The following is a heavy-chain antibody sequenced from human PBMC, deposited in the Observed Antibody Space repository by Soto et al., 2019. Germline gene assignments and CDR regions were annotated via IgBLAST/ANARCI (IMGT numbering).Heavy chain of an antibody. V-gene: IGHV1-69*13. CDR2: IIPIFGTA. D-gene: IGHD6-13*01. CDR3: ARVGSVAAAGTWFDP. J-gene: IGHJ5*02. CDR1: GGTFSSYA. Sequence: SVKVSCKASGGTFSSYAISWVRQAPGQGLEWMGGIIPIFGTANYAQKFQGRVTITADESTSTAYMELSSLRSEDTAVYYCARVGSVAAAGTWFDPWGQGTLVTVSS.